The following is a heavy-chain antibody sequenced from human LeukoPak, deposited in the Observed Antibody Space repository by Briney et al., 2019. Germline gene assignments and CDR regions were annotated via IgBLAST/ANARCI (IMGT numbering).Heavy chain of an antibody. Sequence: SETLSLTCAVYGGSFSGYYWSWIRQPPGKGLEWIGEINHSGSTNYNPSLKSRVTISVDTSKNQFSLKLSSVTAADTAVYYCARGPYDYVWGSYRYPPHFDYWGQGTLVTVSS. CDR1: GGSFSGYY. CDR3: ARGPYDYVWGSYRYPPHFDY. J-gene: IGHJ4*02. CDR2: INHSGST. D-gene: IGHD3-16*02. V-gene: IGHV4-34*01.